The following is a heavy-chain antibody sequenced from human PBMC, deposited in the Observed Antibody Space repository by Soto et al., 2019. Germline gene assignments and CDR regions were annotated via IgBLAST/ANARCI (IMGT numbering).Heavy chain of an antibody. CDR3: ARGSGSYRRSVYYYGMDV. CDR2: ITPTVGTA. J-gene: IGHJ6*02. V-gene: IGHV1-69*13. CDR1: GGTFSSYA. Sequence: ASVKVSCKASGGTFSSYAISWMRQAPGQGLEWMGGITPTVGTANYAQKIQGRVTITADESTSTAYMELSSLRSEDTAVYYCARGSGSYRRSVYYYGMDVWGQAKTVRVS. D-gene: IGHD3-10*01.